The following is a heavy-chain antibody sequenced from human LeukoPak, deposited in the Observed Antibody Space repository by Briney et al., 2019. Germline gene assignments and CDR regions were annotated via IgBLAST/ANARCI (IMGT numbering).Heavy chain of an antibody. J-gene: IGHJ6*03. Sequence: PGGSLRLSCAASGFTFSSYAMHWVRQAPGKGLEWVAVISYDGSNKYYADSVKGRFTISRDNSKNTLYLQMNSLRAEDTAVYYRAREKVVLGYMDVWGKGTTVTVSS. D-gene: IGHD2-15*01. CDR3: AREKVVLGYMDV. CDR1: GFTFSSYA. V-gene: IGHV3-30*04. CDR2: ISYDGSNK.